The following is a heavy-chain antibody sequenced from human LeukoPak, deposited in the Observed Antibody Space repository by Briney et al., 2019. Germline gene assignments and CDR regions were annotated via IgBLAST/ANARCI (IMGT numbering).Heavy chain of an antibody. CDR2: IHSGGST. CDR1: GFTVSSNY. V-gene: IGHV3-53*01. CDR3: ARKTDSGGQGDY. J-gene: IGHJ4*02. D-gene: IGHD3-22*01. Sequence: PGGSLRLSCAASGFTVSSNYMSWVRQAPGKGLEWVSIIHSGGSTFYADSVKGRFTISRDNSKNTLYLQMNSLRAEDTAVYYCARKTDSGGQGDYWGPGTLVTVSS.